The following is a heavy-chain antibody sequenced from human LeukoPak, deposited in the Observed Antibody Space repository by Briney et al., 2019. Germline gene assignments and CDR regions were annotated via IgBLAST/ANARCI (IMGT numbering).Heavy chain of an antibody. V-gene: IGHV4-59*01. Sequence: SETLSLTCTVSGGSISSYYWSWIRQSPGKGLEWIGYIYSSGSTNYKPSLKSRVTISVDTSKKQFSLNLSSVTAADTAVYHCARGRDWGRNFDYWGQGTLVTVSS. CDR3: ARGRDWGRNFDY. D-gene: IGHD7-27*01. CDR2: IYSSGST. J-gene: IGHJ4*02. CDR1: GGSISSYY.